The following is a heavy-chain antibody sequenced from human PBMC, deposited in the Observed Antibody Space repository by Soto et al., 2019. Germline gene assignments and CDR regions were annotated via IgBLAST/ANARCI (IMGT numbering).Heavy chain of an antibody. V-gene: IGHV3-73*01. CDR2: IRSKANSYAT. J-gene: IGHJ6*02. CDR1: GFTFSGSA. CDR3: TRHVRPSDSRSELMDV. Sequence: PGGSLRLSCAASGFTFSGSAMHWVRQASGKGLEWVGRIRSKANSYATAYAASVKGRFTISRDDSKNTAYLQMNSLKTEDTAVYYCTRHVRPSDSRSELMDVWGQGTTVTVSS. D-gene: IGHD3-22*01.